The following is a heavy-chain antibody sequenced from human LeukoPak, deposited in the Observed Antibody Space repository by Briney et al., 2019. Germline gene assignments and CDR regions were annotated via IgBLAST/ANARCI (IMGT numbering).Heavy chain of an antibody. CDR2: IKQDGSEK. Sequence: GGSLRLSCAASGFTFSYYWINWVRQAPGKGLEWVASIKQDGSEKYYVDSVKGRFTISRDNAKNSLYLQMNSLRAEDTAVYYCARDYGYWDQGTLVTVSS. CDR3: ARDYGY. J-gene: IGHJ4*02. CDR1: GFTFSYYW. V-gene: IGHV3-7*01. D-gene: IGHD3-10*01.